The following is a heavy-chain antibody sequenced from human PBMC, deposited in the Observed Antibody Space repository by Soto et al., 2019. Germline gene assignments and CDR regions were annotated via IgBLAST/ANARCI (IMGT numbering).Heavy chain of an antibody. V-gene: IGHV1-69*13. D-gene: IGHD5-12*01. CDR3: ARSRLRFQYYYYGMDV. Sequence: ASVKVSCKASGGTFSSYAISWVRQAPGQGLEWMGGIIPIFGTANYAQKFQGRVTITADESTSTAYMELSSLRSEDTAVYYCARSRLRFQYYYYGMDVWGQGTTVTVSS. CDR2: IIPIFGTA. CDR1: GGTFSSYA. J-gene: IGHJ6*02.